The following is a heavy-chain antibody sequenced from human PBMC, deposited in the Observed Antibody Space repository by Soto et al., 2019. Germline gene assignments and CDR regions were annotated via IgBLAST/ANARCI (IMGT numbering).Heavy chain of an antibody. D-gene: IGHD3-9*01. CDR1: GGTFSSYA. Sequence: ASVKVSCKASGGTFSSYAISWVRQAPGQGLEWMGGVIPIFGTANYAQKFQGRVTIAADESTSTAYMELSSLRSEDTAVYYCARDLNQSFDWSEADVWGQGTTVTVSS. CDR2: VIPIFGTA. CDR3: ARDLNQSFDWSEADV. V-gene: IGHV1-69*13. J-gene: IGHJ6*02.